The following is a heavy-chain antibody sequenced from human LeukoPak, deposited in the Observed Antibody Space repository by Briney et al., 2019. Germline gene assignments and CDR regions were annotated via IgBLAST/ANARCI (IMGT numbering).Heavy chain of an antibody. CDR3: ARHRGTVTTDFDY. Sequence: GGSLRLSCAASGFTFSSYSMNWVRQAPGKGLEWVSSISSSSCYIYYADSVKGRFTISRDNAKNSLYLQMNSLRAEDTAVYYCARHRGTVTTDFDYWGQGTLVTVSS. J-gene: IGHJ4*02. CDR2: ISSSSCYI. D-gene: IGHD4-17*01. CDR1: GFTFSSYS. V-gene: IGHV3-21*01.